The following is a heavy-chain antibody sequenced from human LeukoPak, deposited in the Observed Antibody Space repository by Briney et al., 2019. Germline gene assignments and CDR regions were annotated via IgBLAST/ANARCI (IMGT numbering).Heavy chain of an antibody. Sequence: GGSLRLSCAASDSGFTFSSYAMSWVRQAPGKGLEWVSGISGSGGGTYYADSVKGRFTISRDNSKNTLYLQMNSLRAEDTAVYYCAKDHGSVAAAGNKYWGQGTLVTVSS. J-gene: IGHJ1*01. V-gene: IGHV3-23*01. D-gene: IGHD6-13*01. CDR1: DSGFTFSSYA. CDR3: AKDHGSVAAAGNKY. CDR2: ISGSGGGT.